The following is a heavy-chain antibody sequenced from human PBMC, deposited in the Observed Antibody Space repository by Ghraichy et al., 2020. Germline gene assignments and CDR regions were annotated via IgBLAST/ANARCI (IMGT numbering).Heavy chain of an antibody. CDR3: ARVGQHWSDYYFDY. J-gene: IGHJ4*02. D-gene: IGHD2-8*02. CDR1: GFTFSSYW. CDR2: IKQDGSEK. V-gene: IGHV3-7*04. Sequence: GGSLRLSCAASGFTFSSYWMSWVRQAPGNGLEWVANIKQDGSEKYYVDSVKGRFTISRDNAKNSLYLQMNSLRAEDTAVYYCARVGQHWSDYYFDYWGQGTLVTVSS.